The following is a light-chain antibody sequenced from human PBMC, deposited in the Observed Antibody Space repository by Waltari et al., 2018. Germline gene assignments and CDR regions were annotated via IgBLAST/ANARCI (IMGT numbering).Light chain of an antibody. CDR2: EDN. J-gene: IGLJ2*01. V-gene: IGLV6-57*03. CDR1: SGSIANTY. CDR3: QSYDSSSRVV. Sequence: NFMLTQPHSVSESPGKTVTISCTRSSGSIANTYVQWSQQRPGSAPTTVIFEDNQRPSGVPDRFSGSIDSSSNSASLTISALKTEDEANYYCQSYDSSSRVVFGGGTKLTVL.